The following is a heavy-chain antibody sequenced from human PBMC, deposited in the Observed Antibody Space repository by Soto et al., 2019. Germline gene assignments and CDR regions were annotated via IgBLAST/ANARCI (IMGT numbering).Heavy chain of an antibody. CDR2: MNPRNGNT. CDR3: AKRWCPSDNYPRRDWFDP. J-gene: IGHJ5*02. Sequence: ASVKVSCKASGYTFINYDINWVRQAAGQGLEWMGWMNPRNGNTGYPQKFQGRLIMTRDTSLNTAYMEIRGLKFEDTAVYYCAKRWCPSDNYPRRDWFDPWGQGTLVTVSS. V-gene: IGHV1-8*01. CDR1: GYTFINYD. D-gene: IGHD1-1*01.